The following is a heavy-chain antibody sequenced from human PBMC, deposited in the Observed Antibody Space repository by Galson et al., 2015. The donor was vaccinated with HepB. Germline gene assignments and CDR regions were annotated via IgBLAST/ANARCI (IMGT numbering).Heavy chain of an antibody. D-gene: IGHD2/OR15-2a*01. J-gene: IGHJ4*02. CDR3: ARGSEYSDY. V-gene: IGHV1-3*01. CDR2: INPANGIT. CDR1: GYTFTTYV. Sequence: SVKVSCKASGYTFTTYVLHWVRQAPGQGLEWMGWINPANGITIQAQKFQGRVTITRDTSASTAYMDLSSLRSEDTAVYYCARGSEYSDYWGQGTLVTVSS.